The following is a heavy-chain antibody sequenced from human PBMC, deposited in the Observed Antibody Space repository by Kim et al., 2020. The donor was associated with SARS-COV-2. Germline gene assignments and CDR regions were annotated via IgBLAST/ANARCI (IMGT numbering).Heavy chain of an antibody. V-gene: IGHV3-21*01. Sequence: GGSLRLSCAASGFTFSSYSMNWVRQAPGKGLEWVSSISSSSSYIYYADSVKGRFTISRDNAKNSLYLQMNSLRAEDTAVYYCARDQSQILEWLYPYYYDYMDGGGEGTAAAAS. CDR2: ISSSSSYI. CDR3: ARDQSQILEWLYPYYYDYMDG. D-gene: IGHD3-3*01. CDR1: GFTFSSYS. J-gene: IGHJ6*03.